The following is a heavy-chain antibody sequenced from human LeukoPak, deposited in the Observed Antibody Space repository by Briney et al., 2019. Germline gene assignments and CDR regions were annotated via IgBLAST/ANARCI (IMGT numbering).Heavy chain of an antibody. CDR1: GGSISSYY. Sequence: TSETLSLTCTVAGGSISSYYWSWIRQPPGKGLEWIGHIYYSGTTNYNPSLKSRVTISIDTSKNQFSLKLSSVTAADTAVYYCARATGLRLGELLYYFDYWGQGTLVTVSS. D-gene: IGHD3-16*01. CDR3: ARATGLRLGELLYYFDY. V-gene: IGHV4-59*01. CDR2: IYYSGTT. J-gene: IGHJ4*02.